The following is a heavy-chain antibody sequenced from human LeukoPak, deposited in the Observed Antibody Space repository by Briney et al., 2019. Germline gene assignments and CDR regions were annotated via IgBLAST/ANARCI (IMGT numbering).Heavy chain of an antibody. CDR3: ATTTATSGSSLY. D-gene: IGHD6-19*01. Sequence: ASVKVSCKASGYTLTDYYMHWVRQAPGQGLEWMGWINPNRGGTNYAQKFQGRVTMTAERSTNTAYMELRGLTFDDTAVFYCATTTATSGSSLYWGQGTLVNVAS. CDR1: GYTLTDYY. J-gene: IGHJ4*02. V-gene: IGHV1-2*02. CDR2: INPNRGGT.